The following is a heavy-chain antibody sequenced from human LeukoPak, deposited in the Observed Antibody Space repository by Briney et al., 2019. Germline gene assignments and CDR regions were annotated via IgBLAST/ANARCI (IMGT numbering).Heavy chain of an antibody. J-gene: IGHJ6*03. Sequence: SETLSLTCTVSGGSISSSSYYWGWIRQPPGKGLEWIGSIYYSGSTYYNPSLKSRVTISVDTSKNQFSLKLSSVTAADTALYYCARGRMVRGVIHYYYYMDVWGRGTTVTVSS. V-gene: IGHV4-39*07. CDR1: GGSISSSSYY. CDR2: IYYSGST. CDR3: ARGRMVRGVIHYYYYMDV. D-gene: IGHD3-10*01.